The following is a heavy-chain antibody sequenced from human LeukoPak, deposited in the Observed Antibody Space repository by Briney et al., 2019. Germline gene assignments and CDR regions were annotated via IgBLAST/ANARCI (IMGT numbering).Heavy chain of an antibody. J-gene: IGHJ4*02. Sequence: GGSLRLSCAASGFTFSSYEMNWVRQAPGKGLEWVSYISSSSMMIYYADSVKGRFTISRDNAKNSPYLQMSSLRAEDTAVYYCAREDLPSGNDTYDYWGQGTWATLSS. CDR2: ISSSSMMI. CDR3: AREDLPSGNDTYDY. CDR1: GFTFSSYE. D-gene: IGHD1-26*01. V-gene: IGHV3-48*03.